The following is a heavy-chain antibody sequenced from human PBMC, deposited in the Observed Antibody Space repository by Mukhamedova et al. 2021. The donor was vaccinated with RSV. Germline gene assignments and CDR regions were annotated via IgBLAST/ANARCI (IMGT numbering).Heavy chain of an antibody. D-gene: IGHD3-10*01. V-gene: IGHV3-9*01. Sequence: GRFTISRDNAKNSLYLQMNSLRTEDTALYYCTKEFKKFLWFGESIFDYWGQGTLVTVSS. J-gene: IGHJ4*02. CDR3: TKEFKKFLWFGESIFDY.